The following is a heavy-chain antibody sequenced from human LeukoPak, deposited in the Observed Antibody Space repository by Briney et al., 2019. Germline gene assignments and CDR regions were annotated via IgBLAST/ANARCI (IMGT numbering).Heavy chain of an antibody. Sequence: SGGSLRLSCTASGFTFSNAWMNWVRQAPGKGLEWVSYIRSSSSTMYYADSVKGRFTISRDNAKNSLFLQMNSLRAEDTAVYYCARADYYGSGNYYTSDYWGQGTLVTVSS. CDR2: IRSSSSTM. CDR3: ARADYYGSGNYYTSDY. J-gene: IGHJ4*02. V-gene: IGHV3-48*01. CDR1: GFTFSNAW. D-gene: IGHD3-10*01.